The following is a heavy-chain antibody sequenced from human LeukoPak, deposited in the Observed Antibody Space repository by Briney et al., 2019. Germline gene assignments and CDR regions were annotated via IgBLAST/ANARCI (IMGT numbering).Heavy chain of an antibody. V-gene: IGHV1-46*01. Sequence: ASVKVSCKASGYTFTSYYMHWLRQAPGQGLEWMGIINPSGGSTSYAQKFQGRVTMTRDTSTSTVYMELSSLRSEDTAVYYCARAPARCGGDCYSMHYWGQGTLVTVSS. CDR1: GYTFTSYY. CDR3: ARAPARCGGDCYSMHY. D-gene: IGHD2-21*02. J-gene: IGHJ4*02. CDR2: INPSGGST.